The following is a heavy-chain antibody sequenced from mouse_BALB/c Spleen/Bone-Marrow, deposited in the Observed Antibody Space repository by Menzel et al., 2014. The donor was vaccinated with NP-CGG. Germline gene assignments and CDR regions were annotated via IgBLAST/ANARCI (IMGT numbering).Heavy chain of an antibody. CDR1: GYTFSNYW. CDR3: ARASVVPYYFDF. CDR2: ILPGSGTA. Sequence: VKLMESGAELMKPGASVKISCKATGYTFSNYWIDWVKQRPGHGLEWIGEILPGSGTANYNEKLKGKATFTADTSSNTAYMQLSSLTSEDSALYYCARASVVPYYFDFWGQGTTLTVSS. D-gene: IGHD1-1*02. J-gene: IGHJ2*01. V-gene: IGHV1-9*01.